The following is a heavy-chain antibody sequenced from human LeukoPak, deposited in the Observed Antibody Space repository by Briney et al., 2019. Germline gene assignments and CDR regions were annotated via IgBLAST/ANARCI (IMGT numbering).Heavy chain of an antibody. J-gene: IGHJ5*02. CDR1: GGTFSSYA. CDR2: IIPIFGTA. Sequence: GASVKVSCKASGGTFSSYAISWVRQAPGQGLEWMGGIIPIFGTANYAQKFQGRVTITADESTSTAYMELSSLRSEDTAVYYCARDHSNWFDPWGQGTLVTVSS. V-gene: IGHV1-69*13. CDR3: ARDHSNWFDP.